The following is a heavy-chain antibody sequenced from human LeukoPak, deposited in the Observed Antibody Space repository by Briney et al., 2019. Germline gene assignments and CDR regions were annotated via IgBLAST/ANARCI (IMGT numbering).Heavy chain of an antibody. J-gene: IGHJ4*02. CDR3: ARDGYGDYAFDY. V-gene: IGHV3-30*03. D-gene: IGHD4-17*01. Sequence: GGSLRLSCAASGFTFSSYGMPWVRQAPGKGLEWVAVISYDGSNKYYADSVKGRFTISRDNAKNSLYVQMNSLRAEDTAVYYCARDGYGDYAFDYWGQGALVTVSS. CDR2: ISYDGSNK. CDR1: GFTFSSYG.